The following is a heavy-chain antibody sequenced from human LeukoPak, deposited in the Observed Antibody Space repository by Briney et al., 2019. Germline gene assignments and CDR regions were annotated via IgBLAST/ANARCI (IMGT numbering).Heavy chain of an antibody. Sequence: GRSLRLSCAASGFTFDDYAMHWVRQAPGKGLEWVSGISWNSGSISYADSVKGRFTISRDNAKNSLYLQMNSLRGEDTALYYCAKSPDGYNPIDYWGQGTLVTVSS. CDR2: ISWNSGSI. D-gene: IGHD5-24*01. V-gene: IGHV3-9*01. CDR1: GFTFDDYA. J-gene: IGHJ4*02. CDR3: AKSPDGYNPIDY.